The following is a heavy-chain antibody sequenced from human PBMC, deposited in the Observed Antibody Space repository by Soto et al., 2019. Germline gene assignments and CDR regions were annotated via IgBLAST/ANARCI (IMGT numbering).Heavy chain of an antibody. J-gene: IGHJ4*02. CDR2: ISAHNGNT. Sequence: QVHLVQSGAEVKKPGASVKVSCKGSGYDFTTYGITWVRQAPGQGLEWMAWISAHNGNTDYAQKLQGRDTVTIDTSTNTAYMELRSLRSDETAMYYCARGRYGDYWGQGALVTVSS. CDR3: ARGRYGDY. CDR1: GYDFTTYG. V-gene: IGHV1-18*01. D-gene: IGHD1-1*01.